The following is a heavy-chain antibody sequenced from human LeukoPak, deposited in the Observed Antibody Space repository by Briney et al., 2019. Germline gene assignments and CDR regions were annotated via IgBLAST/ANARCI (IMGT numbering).Heavy chain of an antibody. V-gene: IGHV1-2*02. CDR3: ARESSAAAVNY. J-gene: IGHJ4*02. CDR2: INPNSGGA. Sequence: ASVRVSCKASGYTFTGYYMHWVRQAPGQGLEWMGWINPNSGGANYAQKFQGRVTMTRDTSITTAYMELSRLRSDDTAVYYCARESSAAAVNYWGQGTLVTVFS. D-gene: IGHD6-13*01. CDR1: GYTFTGYY.